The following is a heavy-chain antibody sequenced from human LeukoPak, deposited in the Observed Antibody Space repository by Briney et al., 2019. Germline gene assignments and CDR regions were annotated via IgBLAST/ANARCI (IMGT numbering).Heavy chain of an antibody. V-gene: IGHV3-48*02. CDR1: GFTFSSYS. J-gene: IGHJ4*02. CDR3: ARDLYYGSDY. Sequence: GGSLRLSCATSGFTFSSYSMHWVRQAPGKGLVWVSYISSSSSTIKYADSVKGRFTISRDNAKNSLYLQMNSLRDKDKAVYYCARDLYYGSDYWGQGTLVSVSS. D-gene: IGHD1-26*01. CDR2: ISSSSSTI.